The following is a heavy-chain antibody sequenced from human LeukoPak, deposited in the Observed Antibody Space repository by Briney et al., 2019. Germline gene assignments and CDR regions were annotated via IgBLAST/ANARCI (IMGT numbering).Heavy chain of an antibody. V-gene: IGHV1-2*02. Sequence: ASVKVSRKASGYTFTGYYMHWVRQAPGQGLEWMGWINTHSGGTNYAQKFEDRVTMTRDTSISTGYMELRNLRSDDTAIYYCTRLWRPNDYHLSSGYFDDGFDIWGQGTMVTVSS. J-gene: IGHJ3*02. CDR3: TRLWRPNDYHLSSGYFDDGFDI. CDR1: GYTFTGYY. CDR2: INTHSGGT. D-gene: IGHD3-3*01.